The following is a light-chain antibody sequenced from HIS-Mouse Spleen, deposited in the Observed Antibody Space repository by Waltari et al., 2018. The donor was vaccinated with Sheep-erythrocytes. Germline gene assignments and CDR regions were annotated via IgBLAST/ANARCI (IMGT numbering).Light chain of an antibody. V-gene: IGLV3-1*01. CDR1: KLGDQY. J-gene: IGLJ2*01. CDR3: QAWDSSTAV. CDR2: QDS. Sequence: SYELAQPPSVSVSPGQTPTIPCSGDKLGDQYACWYQQKPGQSPVLVIYQDSKRPSGIPERFSGSNSGNTATLTIRGTQAMDEADYYCQAWDSSTAVFGGGTKLTVL.